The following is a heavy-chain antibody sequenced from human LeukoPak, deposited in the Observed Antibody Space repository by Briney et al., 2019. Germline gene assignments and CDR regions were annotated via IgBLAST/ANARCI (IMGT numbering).Heavy chain of an antibody. J-gene: IGHJ4*02. CDR3: ARHYRAGAALAYFDY. V-gene: IGHV4-34*01. CDR2: INHSGST. D-gene: IGHD3-16*02. CDR1: GGSFSGYY. Sequence: PSETLSLTCAVYGGSFSGYYWSWIRQPPGKGLEWIGEINHSGSTNYNPSLKSRVTISVDTSKNQFSLKLSSVTAADTAVYYCARHYRAGAALAYFDYWGQGTLVTVSS.